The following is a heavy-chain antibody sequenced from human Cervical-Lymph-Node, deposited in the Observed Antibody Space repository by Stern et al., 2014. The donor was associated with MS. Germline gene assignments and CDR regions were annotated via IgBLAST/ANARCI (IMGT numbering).Heavy chain of an antibody. Sequence: QVQLGQSGAEVKKPGASVKVSCKASGYTFTSYGISWVRQAPGQGLEWMGWISAYNGNTNYAQKLQGRVTMTTDTSTSTAYMELRSLRSDDTAVYYCARDQDYDILTPQYYYGMDVWGQGTTVTVSS. V-gene: IGHV1-18*04. D-gene: IGHD3-9*01. CDR3: ARDQDYDILTPQYYYGMDV. J-gene: IGHJ6*02. CDR2: ISAYNGNT. CDR1: GYTFTSYG.